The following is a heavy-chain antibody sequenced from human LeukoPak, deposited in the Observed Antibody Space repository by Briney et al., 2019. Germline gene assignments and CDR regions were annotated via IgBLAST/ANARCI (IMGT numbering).Heavy chain of an antibody. D-gene: IGHD1-1*01. J-gene: IGHJ5*02. CDR3: ARDRGLERPINWFDP. CDR1: GGSFSGYY. CDR2: INHSGST. Sequence: PSETLSLTCAVYGGSFSGYYWSWIRQPPGKGLEWIGEINHSGSTNYNPSLKSRVTISVDTSKNQFSLKLSSVTAADTAVYYCARDRGLERPINWFDPWGQGTLVTVSS. V-gene: IGHV4-34*01.